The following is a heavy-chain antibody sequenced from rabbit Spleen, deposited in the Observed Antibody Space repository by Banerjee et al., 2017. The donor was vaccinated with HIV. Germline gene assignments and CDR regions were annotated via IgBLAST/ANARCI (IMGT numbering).Heavy chain of an antibody. CDR1: GFSFSNKYV. D-gene: IGHD4-2*01. CDR3: ARDIADYAGGGSVFNS. CDR2: INTSIGNT. V-gene: IGHV1S45*01. Sequence: QEQLEESGGDLVKPEGSLTLTCTASGFSFSNKYVMCWVRQAPGKGLEWIACINTSIGNTVYASWAKGRFTISKTSSTTVTLQMSSLTAADTATYFCARDIADYAGGGSVFNSWGPGPLAPVS. J-gene: IGHJ4*01.